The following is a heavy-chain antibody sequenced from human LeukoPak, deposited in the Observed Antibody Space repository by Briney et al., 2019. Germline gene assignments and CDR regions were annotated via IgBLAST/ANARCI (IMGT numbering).Heavy chain of an antibody. CDR1: GGSISSYY. CDR3: ARADFPYSGSYSGFDY. J-gene: IGHJ4*02. Sequence: SETLSLTCTVSGGSISSYYWSWIRQPAGKGLEGIGRIDTSGNTNYKLSLKSRVTMSVDMSKNHFSLKLSSVTAADTAVYYCARADFPYSGSYSGFDYWGQGTLVTVSS. V-gene: IGHV4-4*07. CDR2: IDTSGNT. D-gene: IGHD1-26*01.